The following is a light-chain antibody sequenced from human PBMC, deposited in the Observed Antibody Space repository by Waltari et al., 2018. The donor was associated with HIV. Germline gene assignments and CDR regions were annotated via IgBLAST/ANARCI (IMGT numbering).Light chain of an antibody. CDR3: SSYTSSISLV. Sequence: QSALTQPASVSASPVQSITIPCAGTNNDVGTYNYVSWYQQHPGKAPKLMIYDVTDRPSGVSDRFSGAKSGNTASLTISGLQAEDEADYYCSSYTSSISLVFGGGTKVTVL. J-gene: IGLJ3*02. CDR1: NNDVGTYNY. CDR2: DVT. V-gene: IGLV2-14*03.